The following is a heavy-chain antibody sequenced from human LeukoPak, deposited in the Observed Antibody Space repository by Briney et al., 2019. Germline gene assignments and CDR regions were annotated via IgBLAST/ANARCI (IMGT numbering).Heavy chain of an antibody. CDR1: GGSISSYY. CDR2: IYYSGST. CDR3: ARVGGWMSYYDSSGYYGVRAFDI. Sequence: SETLSLTCTVSGGSISSYYWSWIRQPPGKGLEWIGYIYYSGSTNYNPSLKSRVTISVDTSKNQFSLKLSSVTAADTAVYYCARVGGWMSYYDSSGYYGVRAFDIWGQGTMVTVSS. J-gene: IGHJ3*02. D-gene: IGHD3-22*01. V-gene: IGHV4-59*01.